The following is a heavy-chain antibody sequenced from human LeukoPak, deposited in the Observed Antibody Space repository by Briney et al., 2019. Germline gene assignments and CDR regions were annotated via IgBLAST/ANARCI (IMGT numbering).Heavy chain of an antibody. Sequence: SETLSLTCAVYGGSFSGYYWSWIRQPPGKGLEWIGSIYYSGSTYYNPSLKSRVTISVDTSKNQFSLKLSSVTAADTAVYCCARAIAATSSGYYSYFDYWGQGTLVTVSS. CDR3: ARAIAATSSGYYSYFDY. D-gene: IGHD3-22*01. V-gene: IGHV4-34*01. CDR2: IYYSGST. CDR1: GGSFSGYY. J-gene: IGHJ4*02.